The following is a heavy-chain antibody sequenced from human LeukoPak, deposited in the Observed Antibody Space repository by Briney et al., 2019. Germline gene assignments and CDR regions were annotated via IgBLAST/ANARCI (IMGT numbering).Heavy chain of an antibody. CDR1: GFTFSSYE. CDR2: ISSSGTTI. Sequence: PGGSLRLSCAASGFTFSSYELNWVRQAPGKGLEWVSYISSSGTTIYYADSVKGRFTISRDNAKNSLCLQMNSLRAEDTAVYYCARQLWERWYFDLWGRGTLVTVSS. CDR3: ARQLWERWYFDL. D-gene: IGHD1-26*01. J-gene: IGHJ2*01. V-gene: IGHV3-48*03.